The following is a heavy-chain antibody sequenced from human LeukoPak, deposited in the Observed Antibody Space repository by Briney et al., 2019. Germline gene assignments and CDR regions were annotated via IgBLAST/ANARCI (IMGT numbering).Heavy chain of an antibody. V-gene: IGHV4-39*01. CDR3: ARVRNAVYDY. D-gene: IGHD2-2*01. Sequence: SETLTLTCTVSGGSISSIGYYWARIRQPPGKGLEWIGTIYYIGSTSYNPSLKSRVTISVDTSKNQFSLKVSSVTAADTAVYYCARVRNAVYDYWGQGTLVTVSS. J-gene: IGHJ4*02. CDR1: GGSISSIGYY. CDR2: IYYIGST.